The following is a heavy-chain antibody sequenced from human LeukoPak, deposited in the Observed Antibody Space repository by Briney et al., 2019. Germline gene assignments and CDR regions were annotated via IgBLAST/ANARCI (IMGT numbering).Heavy chain of an antibody. J-gene: IGHJ6*02. CDR2: IYFGDSDT. CDR1: GNNYW. V-gene: IGHV5-51*01. Sequence: GESLKISCKASGNNYWIAWVRQMPGKGLEWLGIIYFGDSDTRYSPSFQGRLTISADRSISTAYLQWSSLKASDTAMYYCARQDARGYYYYGMDVWGQGTTVTVSS. D-gene: IGHD6-6*01. CDR3: ARQDARGYYYYGMDV.